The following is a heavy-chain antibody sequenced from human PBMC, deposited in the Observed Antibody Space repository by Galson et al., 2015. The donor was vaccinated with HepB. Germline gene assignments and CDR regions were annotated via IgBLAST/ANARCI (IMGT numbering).Heavy chain of an antibody. CDR2: TSNDGSKK. D-gene: IGHD3-16*01. Sequence: SLRLSCAASGFIFGNYEIHWVRQAPDKGLEWVAVTSNDGSKKFYADSVKGRFTISRDSPRNTLFLQMNNLRAEDAAVYYCAKAGSPYDYSYGMDVWGQGTTVTVSS. CDR1: GFIFGNYE. V-gene: IGHV3-30*18. CDR3: AKAGSPYDYSYGMDV. J-gene: IGHJ6*02.